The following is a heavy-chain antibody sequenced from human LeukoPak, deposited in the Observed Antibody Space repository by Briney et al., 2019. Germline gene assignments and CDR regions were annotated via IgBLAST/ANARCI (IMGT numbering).Heavy chain of an antibody. Sequence: ASVKVSCKASGYTFTGYYIHWVRQAPGQGLEWMGWINPNNGGTNYAQKFQGGVTMTRDTSISTAYMELSRLRSDDTAMYYCANLPLNSGVDYWGQGTLVTVSS. V-gene: IGHV1-2*02. D-gene: IGHD1-26*01. CDR2: INPNNGGT. CDR3: ANLPLNSGVDY. CDR1: GYTFTGYY. J-gene: IGHJ4*02.